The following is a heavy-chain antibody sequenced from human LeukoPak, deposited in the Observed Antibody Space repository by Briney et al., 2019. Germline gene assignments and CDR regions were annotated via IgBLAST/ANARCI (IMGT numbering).Heavy chain of an antibody. D-gene: IGHD6-13*01. CDR1: GFTFSSYW. CDR2: INQDGSEK. CDR3: TRDEAAATN. V-gene: IGHV3-7*01. Sequence: GGSLRLSCAASGFTFSSYWMTWVRQAPGKGLEWVANINQDGSEKYYVDSVKGRFTISRDRAKNSLYLQMNSLRAENTAVYYCTRDEAAATNWGQGTLVTVS. J-gene: IGHJ4*02.